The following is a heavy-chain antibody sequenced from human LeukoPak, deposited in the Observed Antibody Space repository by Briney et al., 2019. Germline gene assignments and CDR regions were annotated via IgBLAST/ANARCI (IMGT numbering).Heavy chain of an antibody. CDR1: GLTFSIYA. D-gene: IGHD3-3*01. V-gene: IGHV3-23*01. CDR2: ISGSGGST. Sequence: GGSLRLSCAASGLTFSIYAMSWVRQAPGKGLEWVSAISGSGGSTYYADSVKGRFTISRDNSKNTLYLQMNSLRAEDTAVYYCAKDYRYYDFWSGYSGTFDYWGQGTLVTVSS. J-gene: IGHJ4*02. CDR3: AKDYRYYDFWSGYSGTFDY.